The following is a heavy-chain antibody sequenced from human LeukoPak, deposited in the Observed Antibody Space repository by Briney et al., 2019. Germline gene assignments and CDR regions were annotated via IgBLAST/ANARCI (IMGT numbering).Heavy chain of an antibody. Sequence: PGGSLRLSCAASGFTFSTYWMPWVRQAPGKGLVWVSRIDHDGINTYYADSVKGRFTISRDNSKNTLYLQMNSLRAEDTAVYYCARGTHKWELANRFDFWGQGTLVTVSS. CDR2: IDHDGINT. D-gene: IGHD1-26*01. J-gene: IGHJ4*02. V-gene: IGHV3-74*01. CDR3: ARGTHKWELANRFDF. CDR1: GFTFSTYW.